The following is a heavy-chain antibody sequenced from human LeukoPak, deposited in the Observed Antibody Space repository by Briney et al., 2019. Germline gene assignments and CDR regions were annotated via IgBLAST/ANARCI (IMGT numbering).Heavy chain of an antibody. Sequence: GGSLRLSCAASGFTFSTYEMSWVRQAPGKGLEWVSYISSSGNTIYYADSVKGRFTISRDNAKNSLYLQMNSLRAEDTAVYYCARVGNNYYYYMDVWGKGTTVTISS. CDR3: ARVGNNYYYYMDV. D-gene: IGHD4-23*01. J-gene: IGHJ6*03. CDR2: ISSSGNTI. V-gene: IGHV3-48*03. CDR1: GFTFSTYE.